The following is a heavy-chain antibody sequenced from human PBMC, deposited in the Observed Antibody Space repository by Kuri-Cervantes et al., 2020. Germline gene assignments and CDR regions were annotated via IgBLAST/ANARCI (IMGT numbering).Heavy chain of an antibody. Sequence: GESLKISCAASGFTFGSYGMHWVRQAPGKGLEWVAVISYDGSNKYYADSVKGRFTISRDNSKNTLYLQTNSLRAEDTAVYYCAKDFTYGGNSGGWGQGTMVTVSS. CDR1: GFTFGSYG. J-gene: IGHJ3*01. CDR2: ISYDGSNK. V-gene: IGHV3-30*18. D-gene: IGHD4-23*01. CDR3: AKDFTYGGNSGG.